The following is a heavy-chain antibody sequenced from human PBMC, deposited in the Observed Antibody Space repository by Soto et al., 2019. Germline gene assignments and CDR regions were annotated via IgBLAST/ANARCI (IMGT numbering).Heavy chain of an antibody. CDR2: IYWDDDK. D-gene: IGHD4-17*01. V-gene: IGHV2-5*02. Sequence: QITLKESGPTLVKPTQTLTLTCTFPGFSLRNSGVGVGWIRHPPGKALEWLALIYWDDDKRYSPSLKSRLTITKDTSKNQVVLTMTNMDPVDTATYYCAHLTTGGFYFDYWGQGTLVTVSS. J-gene: IGHJ4*02. CDR3: AHLTTGGFYFDY. CDR1: GFSLRNSGVG.